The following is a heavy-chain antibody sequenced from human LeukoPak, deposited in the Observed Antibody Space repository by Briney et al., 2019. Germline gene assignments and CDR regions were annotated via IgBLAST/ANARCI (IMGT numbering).Heavy chain of an antibody. CDR1: GFTVSTNS. CDR2: ISGSGGST. Sequence: GGSLRLSCTVSGFTVSTNSMSWVRQAPGKGLEWVSAISGSGGSTYYADSVRGRFTISRDNSKNTLYLQMNSLRAEDTAVYYCAKGRGSYQMRYFDYWGQGTLVTVSS. D-gene: IGHD1-26*01. V-gene: IGHV3-23*01. CDR3: AKGRGSYQMRYFDY. J-gene: IGHJ4*02.